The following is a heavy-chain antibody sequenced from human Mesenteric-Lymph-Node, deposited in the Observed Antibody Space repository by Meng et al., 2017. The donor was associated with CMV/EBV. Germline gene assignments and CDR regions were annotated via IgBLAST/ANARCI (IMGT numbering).Heavy chain of an antibody. J-gene: IGHJ5*02. CDR1: GFTFSVSW. CDR3: ARGARVPGP. CDR2: IKQDGTEK. Sequence: GGSLRLSCAASGFTFSVSWMSWVRQAPGRGLEWVANIKQDGTEKYYVDSVKGRFTISRDNAKNSLYLQMNSLRAEDTAVYYCARGARVPGPWGQGTLVTVSS. V-gene: IGHV3-7*01.